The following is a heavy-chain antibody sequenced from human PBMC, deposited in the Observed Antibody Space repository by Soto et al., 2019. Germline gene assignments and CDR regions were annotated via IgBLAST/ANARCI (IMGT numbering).Heavy chain of an antibody. J-gene: IGHJ5*02. Sequence: ASVKVSCKASGYTFTSYGISWVRQAPGQGLEWMGWISAYNGNTNYAQKLQGRVTMTTDTSTSTAYMELRSLRSDDTAVYYCARPRGYYYDSSGYFNWFDPWGQGTLVTVSS. CDR2: ISAYNGNT. CDR3: ARPRGYYYDSSGYFNWFDP. V-gene: IGHV1-18*01. D-gene: IGHD3-22*01. CDR1: GYTFTSYG.